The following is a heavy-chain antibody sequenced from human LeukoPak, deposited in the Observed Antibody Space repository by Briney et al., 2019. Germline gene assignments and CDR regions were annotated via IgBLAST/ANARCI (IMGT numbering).Heavy chain of an antibody. CDR2: IRYDGVNA. V-gene: IGHV3-30*02. CDR3: ARDGKSITMVRGAPCYFDY. CDR1: GFTFSSYG. Sequence: GGSLRLSCAASGFTFSSYGMHWVRQAPGKGLEWVTYIRYDGVNAYYADSVKGRFTISRDNSKNTLYLQMNSLRAEDTAVYYCARDGKSITMVRGAPCYFDYWGQGTLVTVSS. J-gene: IGHJ4*02. D-gene: IGHD3-10*01.